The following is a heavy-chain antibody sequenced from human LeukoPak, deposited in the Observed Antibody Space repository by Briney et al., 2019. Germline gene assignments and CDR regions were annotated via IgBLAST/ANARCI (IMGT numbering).Heavy chain of an antibody. Sequence: GGSLRLSCAASGFTFSSYAMSWVRQAPGKGLEWVSAISGSGGSTYYADSVKGRFTISRDNSKNTLYLQMNSLRAEDTAVYYCAKGTDDYGDYGGDDAFDIWGQGTMVTVSS. J-gene: IGHJ3*02. CDR3: AKGTDDYGDYGGDDAFDI. CDR1: GFTFSSYA. V-gene: IGHV3-23*01. D-gene: IGHD4-17*01. CDR2: ISGSGGST.